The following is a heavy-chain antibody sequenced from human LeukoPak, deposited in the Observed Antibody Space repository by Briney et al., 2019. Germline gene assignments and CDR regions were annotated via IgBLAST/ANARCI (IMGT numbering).Heavy chain of an antibody. J-gene: IGHJ4*02. D-gene: IGHD3-22*01. Sequence: GGSLRLSCAASGFTFSSYEMNWVRQAPGKGLEWVSYISRSGGTIYYADSVKGRFTISRDNAKNSLYLQMNSLRAEDTAVYYCARVAPDYYDPGDYWGQGTLVTVSS. CDR1: GFTFSSYE. V-gene: IGHV3-48*03. CDR3: ARVAPDYYDPGDY. CDR2: ISRSGGTI.